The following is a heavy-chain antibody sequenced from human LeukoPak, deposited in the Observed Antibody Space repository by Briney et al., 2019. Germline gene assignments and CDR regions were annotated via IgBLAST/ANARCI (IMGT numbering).Heavy chain of an antibody. CDR1: GGSISSYY. CDR2: IYYSGST. D-gene: IGHD5-18*01. V-gene: IGHV4-59*01. J-gene: IGHJ4*02. Sequence: SETLSLTCTVSGGSISSYYWSWIRQPPGKGLEWIGYIYYSGSTNYNPSLKSRVTISVDTSKNQFSLKLSSVTAADTAVYYCARGRDVDTAMVFLLDYWGQGTLVTVSS. CDR3: ARGRDVDTAMVFLLDY.